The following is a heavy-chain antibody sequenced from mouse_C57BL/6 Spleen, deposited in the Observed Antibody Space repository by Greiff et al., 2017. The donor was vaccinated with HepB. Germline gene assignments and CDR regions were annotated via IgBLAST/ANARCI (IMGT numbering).Heavy chain of an antibody. J-gene: IGHJ4*01. CDR3: TRIYYDYVYYYAMDY. V-gene: IGHV6-6*01. Sequence: EVKVEESGGGLVQPGGSMKLSCAASGFTFSDAWMDWVRQSPEKGLEWVAEIRNKANIHATYYAESVKGRFTISRDDSKSSVYLQMNSLRAEDTGIYYCTRIYYDYVYYYAMDYWGQGTSVTVSS. CDR1: GFTFSDAW. D-gene: IGHD2-4*01. CDR2: IRNKANIHAT.